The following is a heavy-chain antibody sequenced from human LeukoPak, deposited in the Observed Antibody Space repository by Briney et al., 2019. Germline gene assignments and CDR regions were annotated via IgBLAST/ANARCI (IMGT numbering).Heavy chain of an antibody. D-gene: IGHD3-22*01. CDR1: GGSISSSSYY. V-gene: IGHV4-39*07. Sequence: SETLSLTCTVSGGSISSSSYYWGWIRQPPGKGLEWIGTIYYSGSTYYNPSLKSRVTISVDTSKNQFSLKLSSVTAADTAVYYCARGGPITMIVVVQYGMDVWGKGTTVTVSS. CDR2: IYYSGST. J-gene: IGHJ6*04. CDR3: ARGGPITMIVVVQYGMDV.